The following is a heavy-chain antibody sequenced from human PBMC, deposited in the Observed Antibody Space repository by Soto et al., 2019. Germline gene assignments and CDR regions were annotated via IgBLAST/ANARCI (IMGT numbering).Heavy chain of an antibody. CDR1: GGSVTGGYYY. J-gene: IGHJ6*02. V-gene: IGHV4-61*01. D-gene: IGHD3-10*01. CDR2: IHYSGSA. CDR3: ARVVQKDGGLLSNYYYGLDV. Sequence: LTCTVSGGSVTGGYYYWSWIRQPPGKGLEWIGYIHYSGSANYNPSLKSRVTISVDTSKNQFSLKLSSVTAADTAVYYCARVVQKDGGLLSNYYYGLDVWGQGTPVTVSS.